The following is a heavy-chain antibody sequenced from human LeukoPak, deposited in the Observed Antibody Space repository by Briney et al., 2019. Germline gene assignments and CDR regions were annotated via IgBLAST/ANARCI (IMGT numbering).Heavy chain of an antibody. D-gene: IGHD3-16*01. Sequence: SETLSLTCSVSGVSITNDHWSWIRQPPGKGLEWIGYISYGGSTNYNPSLKSRVTISVDTSKNQFSLKLSSVAAADTAVYFCARYVSGSHSFWGQGTLVTVSS. CDR2: ISYGGST. J-gene: IGHJ4*02. CDR1: GVSITNDH. V-gene: IGHV4-59*01. CDR3: ARYVSGSHSF.